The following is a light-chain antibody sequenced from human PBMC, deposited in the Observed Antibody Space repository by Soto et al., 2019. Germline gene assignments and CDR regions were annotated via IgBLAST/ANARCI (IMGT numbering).Light chain of an antibody. J-gene: IGKJ3*01. CDR2: GAA. V-gene: IGKV3-20*01. CDR1: ESVYINS. Sequence: EIVLTQSPGTLSLSPGEGATVSCRASESVYINSLAWYQQKPCQPPRLLIYGAATRDSAVPDRFSGSGSGADFTLTITGLEPEDFAVYYCQQYGTSPLTFGPGTRVD. CDR3: QQYGTSPLT.